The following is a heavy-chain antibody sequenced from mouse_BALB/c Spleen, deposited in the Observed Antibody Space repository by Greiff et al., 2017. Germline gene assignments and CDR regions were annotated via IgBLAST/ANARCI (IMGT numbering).Heavy chain of an antibody. V-gene: IGHV14-3*02. CDR2: IDPANGNT. CDR3: ARDHYNGSSYKFAD. D-gene: IGHD1-1*01. Sequence: VHVKQSGAELVKPGASVKLSCTASGFNIKDTYMHWVKQRPEQGLEWIGRIDPANGNTKYDPKFQGKATITADTSSNTAYLQLSSMTSEDTAVFYCARDHYNGSSYKFADWGQGTLVTVSA. J-gene: IGHJ3*01. CDR1: GFNIKDTY.